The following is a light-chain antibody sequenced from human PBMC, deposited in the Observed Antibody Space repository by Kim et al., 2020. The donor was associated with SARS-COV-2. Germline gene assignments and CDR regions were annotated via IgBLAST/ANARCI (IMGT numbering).Light chain of an antibody. CDR2: EVT. CDR3: ASHGGYNYV. Sequence: PGQSEANACSGTRSDFGSYNSVSWYQQHPGKSPRLIIYEVTKRPSGVPDRFSGSRSGNTASLTVSGLQAEDEADYYCASHGGYNYVFGTGTKVTVL. CDR1: RSDFGSYNS. J-gene: IGLJ1*01. V-gene: IGLV2-8*01.